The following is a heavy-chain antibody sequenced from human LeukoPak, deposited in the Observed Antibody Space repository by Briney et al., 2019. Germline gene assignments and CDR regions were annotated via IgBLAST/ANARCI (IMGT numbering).Heavy chain of an antibody. CDR3: TTDKEVGATGVGAFDI. CDR1: GFTFSNAW. V-gene: IGHV3-15*01. CDR2: IKSKTDGGTT. D-gene: IGHD1-26*01. J-gene: IGHJ3*02. Sequence: GGSLRLSRAASGFTFSNAWMSWVRQAPGKGLEWVGRIKSKTDGGTTDYAAPVKGRFTISRDDSKNTLYLQMNSLKTEDTAVYYCTTDKEVGATGVGAFDIWGQGTMVTVSS.